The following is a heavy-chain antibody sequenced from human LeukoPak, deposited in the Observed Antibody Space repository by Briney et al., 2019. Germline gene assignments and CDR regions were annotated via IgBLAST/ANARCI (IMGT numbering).Heavy chain of an antibody. D-gene: IGHD2-15*01. CDR2: IYYSGST. Sequence: SSETLSLTCTVSGGSISSYYWSWIRQPPGKGLEWIGYIYYSGSTNYNPSLKSRVTISVDTSKNQFSLKLSSVTAADTAVYYCARTVWYPNWFDPWGQGTLVTVSS. V-gene: IGHV4-59*08. J-gene: IGHJ5*02. CDR1: GGSISSYY. CDR3: ARTVWYPNWFDP.